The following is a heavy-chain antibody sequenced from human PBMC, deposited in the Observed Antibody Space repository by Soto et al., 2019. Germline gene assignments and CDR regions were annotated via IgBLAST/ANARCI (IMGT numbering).Heavy chain of an antibody. J-gene: IGHJ4*02. CDR1: GFTFSDYY. CDR3: ASDPYYYASGY. CDR2: ISGSGGST. Sequence: PGGTLRLSCAASGFTFSDYYMSWIRQAPGKGLEWVSAISGSGGSTYYADSVKGRFTVSRDNARNSLYLQMDSLRAEDTAFYYCASDPYYYASGYWGQGTLVTVSS. D-gene: IGHD3-10*01. V-gene: IGHV3-11*01.